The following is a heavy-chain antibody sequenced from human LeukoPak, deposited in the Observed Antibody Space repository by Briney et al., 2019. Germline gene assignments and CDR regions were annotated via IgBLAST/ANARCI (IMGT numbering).Heavy chain of an antibody. J-gene: IGHJ4*02. D-gene: IGHD3-10*01. CDR3: ARDRGAYYYGSGSYYYFDY. V-gene: IGHV1-2*02. Sequence: GASVKVSCKASGYTFTGYYMHWVRQAPGQGLEWMGWINPNSGGTNYAQKFQGRVTMTRDTSISTAYMELSRLRSDDTAVYYCARDRGAYYYGSGSYYYFDYWGQGTLVTVSS. CDR2: INPNSGGT. CDR1: GYTFTGYY.